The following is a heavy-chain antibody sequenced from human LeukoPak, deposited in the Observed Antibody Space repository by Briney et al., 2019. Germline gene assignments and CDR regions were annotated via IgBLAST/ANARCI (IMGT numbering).Heavy chain of an antibody. CDR1: GLTFSSYD. CDR3: VLGAYWNDDKNAFHI. CDR2: IGATGDA. J-gene: IGHJ3*02. V-gene: IGHV3-13*01. Sequence: PSRSLRLSCAASGLTFSSYDMHWVRQAAGKGLEWVSSIGATGDAYYIDSVKGRFTISRENAKKSLYLQVSSLRVEDTAVYFCVLGAYWNDDKNAFHIWGPGTMVIVSS. D-gene: IGHD1-1*01.